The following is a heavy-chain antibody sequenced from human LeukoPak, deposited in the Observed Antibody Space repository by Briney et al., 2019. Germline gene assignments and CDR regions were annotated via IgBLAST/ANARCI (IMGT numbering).Heavy chain of an antibody. D-gene: IGHD2-21*02. CDR1: GDSMSNYY. J-gene: IGHJ4*02. V-gene: IGHV4-59*12. CDR3: ASLHCGGDCYLYYFDY. Sequence: SETLSLTCSVSGDSMSNYYWTWIRQPPGKGLEWIGYMYYSGSTNYNPSLKSRVTISIDTSKNQFSLKLSSVTAADTAVYYCASLHCGGDCYLYYFDYWGQGTLVTVSS. CDR2: MYYSGST.